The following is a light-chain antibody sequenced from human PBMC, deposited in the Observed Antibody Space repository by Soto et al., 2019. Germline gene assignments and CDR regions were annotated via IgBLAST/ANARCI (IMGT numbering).Light chain of an antibody. CDR1: SGHSSYA. V-gene: IGLV4-69*01. CDR3: QTWGTGPWV. J-gene: IGLJ3*02. Sequence: QPVLTQSPSASASLGASVKVTCTLSSGHSSYAIAWHQQQPEKGPRYLMKLNSDGSHSKGDGIPDRFSGSSSGAERYLTTARLQSEDEADYCCQTWGTGPWVFGGGTKLTVL. CDR2: LNSDGSH.